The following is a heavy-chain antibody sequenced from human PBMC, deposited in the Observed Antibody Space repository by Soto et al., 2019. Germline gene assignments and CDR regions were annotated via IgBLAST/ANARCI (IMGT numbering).Heavy chain of an antibody. Sequence: ASVKVSCKASGYTFTSYYMHWVRQAPGQGLEWMGIINPSGGSTSYAQKFQGRVTMTRDTSTSTVYMELSSLRSEDTAVYYCARDRAGGGAGGYYYYYGMDVWGQGTTVTVSS. D-gene: IGHD2-21*01. CDR3: ARDRAGGGAGGYYYYYGMDV. CDR2: INPSGGST. CDR1: GYTFTSYY. J-gene: IGHJ6*02. V-gene: IGHV1-46*01.